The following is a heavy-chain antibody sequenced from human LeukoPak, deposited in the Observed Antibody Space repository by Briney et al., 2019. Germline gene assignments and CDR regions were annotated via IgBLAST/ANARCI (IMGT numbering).Heavy chain of an antibody. CDR3: ARRSGSGFFYSGMDL. Sequence: IRQPPGKXXEWIGYIFYSGSTSNNPSLKSRVTISVDTSKNQISLKLTSVTAADTAVYYCARRSGSGFFYSGMDLWGQGTTVTVSS. V-gene: IGHV4-59*01. D-gene: IGHD6-19*01. J-gene: IGHJ6*02. CDR2: IFYSGST.